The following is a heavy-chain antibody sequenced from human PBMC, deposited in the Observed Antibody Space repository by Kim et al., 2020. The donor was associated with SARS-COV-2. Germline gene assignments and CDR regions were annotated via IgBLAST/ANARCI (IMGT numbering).Heavy chain of an antibody. CDR2: IIPIFGTA. D-gene: IGHD3-16*01. V-gene: IGHV1-69*13. CDR3: ASVGYDYVVDDA. J-gene: IGHJ5*02. CDR1: GGTFSSYA. Sequence: SVKVSCKASGGTFSSYAISWVRQAPGQGLEWMGGIIPIFGTANYAQKFQGRVTITADESTSTAYMELSSLRSEDTAVYYCASVGYDYVVDDAWGQGTLVTVSS.